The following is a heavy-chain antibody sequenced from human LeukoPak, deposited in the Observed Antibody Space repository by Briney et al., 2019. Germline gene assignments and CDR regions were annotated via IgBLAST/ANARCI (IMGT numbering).Heavy chain of an antibody. CDR2: ISGSGGST. V-gene: IGHV3-23*01. J-gene: IGHJ4*02. CDR1: GFTFSSYA. D-gene: IGHD3-22*01. CDR3: AKDRPIYDSSGYYYGYFDY. Sequence: GGSLRLSCAASGFTFSSYAMSWVRQAPGKGLEWVSAISGSGGSTYYADSVKGRFTISRDNSKNTLYLQMNSLRAEDTAVYYCAKDRPIYDSSGYYYGYFDYWGQGTLVTVFS.